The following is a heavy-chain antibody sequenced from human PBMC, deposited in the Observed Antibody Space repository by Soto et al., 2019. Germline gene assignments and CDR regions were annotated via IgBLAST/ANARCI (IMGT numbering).Heavy chain of an antibody. Sequence: QLVESGGGLVKPGGSLRLSCATSGFPFSSYNMNWVRQAPGKGLQWVSSISSTSRYIYYAASVKGRFTISRDNANNSLSLQMDSLRAEDTAVYYCARDGLLSFGEVLKVHYIDVWGKGTTVAVSS. D-gene: IGHD3-10*01. CDR1: GFPFSSYN. CDR3: ARDGLLSFGEVLKVHYIDV. V-gene: IGHV3-21*06. J-gene: IGHJ6*03. CDR2: ISSTSRYI.